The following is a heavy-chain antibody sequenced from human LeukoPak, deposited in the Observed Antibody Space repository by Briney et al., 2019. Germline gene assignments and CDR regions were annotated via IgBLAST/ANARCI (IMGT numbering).Heavy chain of an antibody. V-gene: IGHV3-23*01. J-gene: IGHJ4*02. D-gene: IGHD2-15*01. Sequence: PGGSLRLSCAASGFTFSSYAMSWVRQAPGKGLEWVSAISGSGGSTYYADSVKGRFTISRDNSKNTLYLQMNSLRAEDTAVYYCAKAYGSGGSCYQVYWGQGTLVTVSS. CDR3: AKAYGSGGSCYQVY. CDR2: ISGSGGST. CDR1: GFTFSSYA.